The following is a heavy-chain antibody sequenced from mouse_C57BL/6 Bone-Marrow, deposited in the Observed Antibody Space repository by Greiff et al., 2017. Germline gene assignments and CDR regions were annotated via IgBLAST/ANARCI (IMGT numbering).Heavy chain of an antibody. J-gene: IGHJ4*01. Sequence: EVMLVESGGDLVKPGGSLKLSCAASGFTFSSYGMSWVRQTPDKRLEWVATISSGGSYTYYPDSVKGRFTLSRDNAKNTLYLQMSSRKSEDTAMYYCARRRELGAMDYLGQGTSVTVSS. V-gene: IGHV5-6*02. D-gene: IGHD1-3*01. CDR1: GFTFSSYG. CDR3: ARRRELGAMDY. CDR2: ISSGGSYT.